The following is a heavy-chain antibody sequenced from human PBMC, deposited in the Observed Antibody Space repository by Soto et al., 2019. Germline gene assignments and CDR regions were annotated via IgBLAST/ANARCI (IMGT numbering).Heavy chain of an antibody. CDR3: AKDVVVGATTGLGDYYYYYGMDV. Sequence: LRLSCAASGFTFSSYGMHWVRQAPGKGLEWVAVISYDGGNKYYADSVKGRFTISRDNSKNTLYLQMNSLRAEDTAVYYCAKDVVVGATTGLGDYYYYYGMDVWGQGTTVTVSS. J-gene: IGHJ6*02. V-gene: IGHV3-30*18. D-gene: IGHD1-26*01. CDR1: GFTFSSYG. CDR2: ISYDGGNK.